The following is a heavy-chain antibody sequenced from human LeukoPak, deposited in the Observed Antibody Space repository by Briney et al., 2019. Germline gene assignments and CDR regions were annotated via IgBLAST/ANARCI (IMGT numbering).Heavy chain of an antibody. J-gene: IGHJ4*02. D-gene: IGHD3-10*01. CDR3: ARDPFKLWFGDPA. CDR2: IKQDGSEK. V-gene: IGHV3-7*01. CDR1: GFTFSSYW. Sequence: PGGSLRLSCAASGFTFSSYWMSWVRQAPGKGLEWVANIKQDGSEKYYVDSVKGRFTISRDNAKNSLYLQMNSLRAEDTAVYYCARDPFKLWFGDPARGQGTLVTVSP.